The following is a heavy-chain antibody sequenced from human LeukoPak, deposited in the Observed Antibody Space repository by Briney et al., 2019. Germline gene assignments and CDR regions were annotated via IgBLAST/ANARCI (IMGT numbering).Heavy chain of an antibody. Sequence: GGSLRLSCAPSGFTPSSYWMSWVREAAGQGLEWVANIKLAVSEKYYADSVKGRFTIPRDNAKNSLYLQMNSLRAEDTAGYYCALTGYWGQGTLVTVSS. CDR3: ALTGY. CDR2: IKLAVSEK. J-gene: IGHJ4*02. D-gene: IGHD4/OR15-4a*01. V-gene: IGHV3-7*01. CDR1: GFTPSSYW.